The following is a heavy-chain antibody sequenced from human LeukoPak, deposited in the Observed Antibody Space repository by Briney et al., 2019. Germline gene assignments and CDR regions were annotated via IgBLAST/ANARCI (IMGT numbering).Heavy chain of an antibody. D-gene: IGHD6-13*01. CDR1: GFTFSSYA. CDR3: AKDLDLYSSSWYYFDY. CDR2: ISGSGGST. V-gene: IGHV3-23*01. Sequence: PGGSLRLSCAASGFTFSSYAMSWVRQAPGKALEWVSAISGSGGSTYYADSVKGRFTISRDNSKNTLYLQMNSLRAEDTAVYYCAKDLDLYSSSWYYFDYWGQGTLVTVSS. J-gene: IGHJ4*02.